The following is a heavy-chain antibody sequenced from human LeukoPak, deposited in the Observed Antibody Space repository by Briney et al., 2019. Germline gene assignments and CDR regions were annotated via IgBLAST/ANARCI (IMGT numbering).Heavy chain of an antibody. CDR2: IESDGTST. V-gene: IGHV3-74*01. D-gene: IGHD1-1*01. CDR3: ARGTGTTAYFDY. Sequence: GGSLRLSCAASGFTFTTSWMHWFRQAPGKGLVWVSRIESDGTSTTYADSVKGRFTISRDNAKNSLYLQVNSLRAEDTAVYYCARGTGTTAYFDYWGQGTLVTVSS. J-gene: IGHJ4*02. CDR1: GFTFTTSW.